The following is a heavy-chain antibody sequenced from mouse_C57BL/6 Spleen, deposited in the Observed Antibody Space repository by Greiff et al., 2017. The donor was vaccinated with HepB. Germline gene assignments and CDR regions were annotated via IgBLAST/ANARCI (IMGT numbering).Heavy chain of an antibody. J-gene: IGHJ1*03. D-gene: IGHD1-1*01. Sequence: EVKVEESGPGLVKPSQSLSLTCSVTGYSITSGYYWNWIRQFPGNKLEWMGYISYDGSNNYNPSLKNRISITRDTSKNQFFLKLNSVTTEDTATYYCARVDYYYGNWYFDVWGTGTTVTVSS. CDR3: ARVDYYYGNWYFDV. CDR1: GYSITSGYY. CDR2: ISYDGSN. V-gene: IGHV3-6*01.